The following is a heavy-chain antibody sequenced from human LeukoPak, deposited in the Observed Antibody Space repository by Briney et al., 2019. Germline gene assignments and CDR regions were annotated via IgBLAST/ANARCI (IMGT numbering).Heavy chain of an antibody. V-gene: IGHV3-23*01. D-gene: IGHD4-17*01. CDR3: ARDGDYLEYFQH. CDR1: GFTFSDYA. CDR2: ISGTGSAT. J-gene: IGHJ1*01. Sequence: GGSLRLSCAISGFTFSDYAMSWVRQAPGKGLEWVSVISGTGSATYYADSVKGRFTISRDNSKNTLYLQMNRLRAEDTAVYYCARDGDYLEYFQHWGQGTLVTVSS.